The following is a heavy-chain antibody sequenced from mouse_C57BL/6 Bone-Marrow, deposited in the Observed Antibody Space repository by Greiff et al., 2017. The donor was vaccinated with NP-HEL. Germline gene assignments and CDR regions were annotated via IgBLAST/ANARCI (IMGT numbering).Heavy chain of an antibody. CDR3: ARKANDYGGWYFDV. J-gene: IGHJ1*03. Sequence: QVHVKQPGTELVKPGASVKLSCKASGYTFTSYWMHWVKQRPGQGLEWIGNINPSNGGTNYNEKFKSKATLTVDKSSSTAYMQLSSLTSEDSAVYYCARKANDYGGWYFDVWGTGTTVTVSS. V-gene: IGHV1-53*01. CDR1: GYTFTSYW. D-gene: IGHD2-4*01. CDR2: INPSNGGT.